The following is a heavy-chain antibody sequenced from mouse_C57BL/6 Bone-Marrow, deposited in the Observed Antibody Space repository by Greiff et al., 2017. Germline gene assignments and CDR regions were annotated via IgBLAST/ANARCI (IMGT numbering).Heavy chain of an antibody. CDR1: GYSFTGYF. V-gene: IGHV1-20*01. CDR2: INPYNGDT. Sequence: VQLQQSGPELVKPGDSVKISCKASGYSFTGYFMNWVMQSHGKSLEWIGRINPYNGDTFYNQKFKGKATLTVDKSSSTAHMELRSLTSEDSAVYYCARSATYGSSYGYFDVWATGTTVTVSS. CDR3: ARSATYGSSYGYFDV. D-gene: IGHD1-1*01. J-gene: IGHJ1*03.